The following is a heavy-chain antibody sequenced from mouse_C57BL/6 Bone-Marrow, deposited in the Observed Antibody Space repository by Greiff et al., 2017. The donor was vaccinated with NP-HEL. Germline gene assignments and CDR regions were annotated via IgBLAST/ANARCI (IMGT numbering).Heavy chain of an antibody. V-gene: IGHV1-81*01. CDR2: IYPRSGNT. D-gene: IGHD2-12*01. CDR1: GYTFTSYG. Sequence: VQVVESGAELARPGASVKLSCKASGYTFTSYGISWVKQRTGQGLEWIGEIYPRSGNTYYNEKFKGKATLTADKSSSTAYMELRSLTSEDSAVYFCARDLRRGGYDFNYWGQGTAHTVSS. CDR3: ARDLRRGGYDFNY. J-gene: IGHJ2*01.